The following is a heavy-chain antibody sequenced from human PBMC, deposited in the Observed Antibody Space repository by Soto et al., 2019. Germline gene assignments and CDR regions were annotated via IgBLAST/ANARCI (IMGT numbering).Heavy chain of an antibody. CDR2: INHSGST. D-gene: IGHD1-20*01. Sequence: SETLSLTCTVSGGSISYEYYHWTWIRQSPGKGLEWIGEINHSGSTNYNPSLKSRVTISVDTSKNQFSLKLSSVTAADTAVYYCASITGRSAGVWGKGTTVTVSS. CDR3: ASITGRSAGV. CDR1: GGSISYEYYH. V-gene: IGHV4-34*01. J-gene: IGHJ6*04.